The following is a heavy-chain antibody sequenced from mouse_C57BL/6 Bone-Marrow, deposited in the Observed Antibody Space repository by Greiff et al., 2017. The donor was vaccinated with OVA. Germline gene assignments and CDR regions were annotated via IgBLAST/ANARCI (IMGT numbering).Heavy chain of an antibody. CDR3: AREGHYYGGAMDY. V-gene: IGHV1-81*01. CDR1: GYTFTSYD. D-gene: IGHD1-2*01. J-gene: IGHJ4*01. Sequence: QVQLQQSGPELVKPGASVKLSCKASGYTFTSYDINWVKQRTGQGLEWIGEIYPRSGNTYYNEKFKGKATLTADKSSSTAYMELRSLTSEDSAVYFCAREGHYYGGAMDYWGQGTSVTVSS. CDR2: IYPRSGNT.